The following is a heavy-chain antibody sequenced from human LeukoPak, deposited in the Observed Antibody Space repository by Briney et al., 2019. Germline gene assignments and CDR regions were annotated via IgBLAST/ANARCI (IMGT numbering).Heavy chain of an antibody. D-gene: IGHD3-3*01. CDR1: GGSISSGDYY. CDR3: ARVGSTPRYYNYYGMDV. V-gene: IGHV4-30-4*08. CDR2: IYYSGST. Sequence: SETLSLTCTVSGGSISSGDYYWSWIRQPPGKGLEWIGYIYYSGSTYYNPSLKSRVTISVDTSKNQFSLKLSSVTAADTAVYYCARVGSTPRYYNYYGMDVWGQGTVVTVSS. J-gene: IGHJ6*02.